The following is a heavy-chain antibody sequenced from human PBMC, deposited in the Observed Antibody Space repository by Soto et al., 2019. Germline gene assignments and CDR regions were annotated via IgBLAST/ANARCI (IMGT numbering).Heavy chain of an antibody. CDR1: GFTFSSYA. V-gene: IGHV3-23*01. CDR3: AKDGGIAVAGTPYYYGMAV. Sequence: RLSCAASGFTFSSYAMSWVRQAPGKGLEWVSAISGSGGSTYYADSVKGRFTISRDNSKNTLYLQMNSLRAEDTAVYYCAKDGGIAVAGTPYYYGMAVSGPGTTVTVSS. D-gene: IGHD6-19*01. CDR2: ISGSGGST. J-gene: IGHJ6*02.